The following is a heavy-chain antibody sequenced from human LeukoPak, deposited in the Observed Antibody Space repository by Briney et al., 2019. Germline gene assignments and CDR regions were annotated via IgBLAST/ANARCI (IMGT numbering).Heavy chain of an antibody. CDR3: ARDGGDTMLRGVMNYFDY. CDR1: GYTFSSYG. J-gene: IGHJ4*02. V-gene: IGHV1-18*01. D-gene: IGHD3-10*01. Sequence: GASVKVSCKASGYTFSSYGISWVRQAPGQGLEWMGWISAYTGNTNYAQKLRGRVTMTTDTSTSTAYMDLRSLRSDDTAVYYCARDGGDTMLRGVMNYFDYWGQGILVTVSS. CDR2: ISAYTGNT.